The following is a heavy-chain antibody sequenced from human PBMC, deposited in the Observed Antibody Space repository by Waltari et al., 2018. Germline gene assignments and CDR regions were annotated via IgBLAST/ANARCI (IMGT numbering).Heavy chain of an antibody. D-gene: IGHD4-17*01. CDR3: AAHYGV. CDR2: IYYSGST. Sequence: QVQLQESGPGLVKPSETLSLTCTVSGCSISSYYWSWIRQPPGKGLEWIGYIYYSGSTNYNPSLKSRVTISVDTSKNQFSLKLSSVTAADTAVYYCAAHYGVWGQGTLVTVSS. J-gene: IGHJ4*02. CDR1: GCSISSYY. V-gene: IGHV4-59*01.